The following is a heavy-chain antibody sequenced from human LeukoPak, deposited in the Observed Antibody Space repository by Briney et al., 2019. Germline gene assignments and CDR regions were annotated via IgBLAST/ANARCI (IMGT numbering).Heavy chain of an antibody. CDR3: TRPAGTYDSSGYPIDY. V-gene: IGHV3-73*01. D-gene: IGHD3-22*01. CDR1: GFTFSGSA. Sequence: GGSLRLSCAASGFTFSGSAMHWVRQASGKGLEWVGRIRSKANSYATAYAASVKGRFIISRDDSKNTAYLQMNSLKTEDTAVYYCTRPAGTYDSSGYPIDYWGQGTLVTVSS. CDR2: IRSKANSYAT. J-gene: IGHJ4*02.